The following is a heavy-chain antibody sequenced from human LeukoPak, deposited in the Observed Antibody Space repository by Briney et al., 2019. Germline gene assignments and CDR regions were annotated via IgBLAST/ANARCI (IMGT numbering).Heavy chain of an antibody. D-gene: IGHD4-17*01. J-gene: IGHJ3*02. CDR1: GGSISNSNW. V-gene: IGHV4-4*02. CDR3: ARDHPTVSDAFDI. CDR2: VYHSGST. Sequence: ETLSLTCAVSGGSISNSNWWRWVRQPPGKGLEWIGEVYHSGSTNYNPSLKSRVTISVDKSKNQFSLKLSSVTAADTAVYYCARDHPTVSDAFDIWGQGTMVTVSS.